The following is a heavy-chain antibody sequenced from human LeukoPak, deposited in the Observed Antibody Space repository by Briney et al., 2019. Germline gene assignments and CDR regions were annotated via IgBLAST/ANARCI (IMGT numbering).Heavy chain of an antibody. D-gene: IGHD3-3*01. CDR2: ISAYNGNT. Sequence: ASVCLSCKASGYTFTSFGISWVRQAPGQGLEWMGWISAYNGNTDYAQKLQGRVTMTTDTSTTTAYMELRSLRSDDTAVYYCARYDTHDRVVKNWFDPWGRGSLPTVPS. V-gene: IGHV1-18*01. J-gene: IGHJ5*01. CDR3: ARYDTHDRVVKNWFDP. CDR1: GYTFTSFG.